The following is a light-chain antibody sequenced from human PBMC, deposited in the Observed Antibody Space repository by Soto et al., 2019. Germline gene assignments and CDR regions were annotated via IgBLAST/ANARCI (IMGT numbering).Light chain of an antibody. CDR1: QGISSY. CDR2: AAS. CDR3: QQYYSYPLT. J-gene: IGKJ4*01. Sequence: AIRMTQSPSSFSASTGDRVTITCRASQGISSYLAWYQQKPGKAPKLLIYAASTLQSGVPSRLSGSGSGTDFTLTISCLQSEDFATYYCQQYYSYPLTFGGGT. V-gene: IGKV1-8*01.